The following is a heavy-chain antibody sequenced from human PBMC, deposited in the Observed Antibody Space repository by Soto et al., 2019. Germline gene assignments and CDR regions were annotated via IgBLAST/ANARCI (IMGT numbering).Heavy chain of an antibody. J-gene: IGHJ4*02. V-gene: IGHV4-31*03. D-gene: IGHD3-22*01. CDR2: IYYSGST. CDR3: ATRYYYDSSGRVY. Sequence: KPSETLSLTCTVSGGSISSGGYYWSWIRQHPGKGLEWIGYIYYSGSTYYNPSLKSRVTISVDTSKNQFSLKLSSVTAADTAVYYCATRYYYDSSGRVYWGQGTLVTVSS. CDR1: GGSISSGGYY.